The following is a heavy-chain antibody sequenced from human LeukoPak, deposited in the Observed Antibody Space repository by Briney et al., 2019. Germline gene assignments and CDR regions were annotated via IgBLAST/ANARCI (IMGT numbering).Heavy chain of an antibody. CDR3: ASFGAFWSGYYTPIGAFDI. CDR1: GGTFTSYT. D-gene: IGHD3-3*01. J-gene: IGHJ3*02. Sequence: SVKVSCKASGGTFTSYTISWVRQAPGQGLEWMGRIIPILGIANYAQKFQGRVTITADKSTSTAYMELSSLRSEDTAVYYCASFGAFWSGYYTPIGAFDIWGQGTRVTVSS. CDR2: IIPILGIA. V-gene: IGHV1-69*02.